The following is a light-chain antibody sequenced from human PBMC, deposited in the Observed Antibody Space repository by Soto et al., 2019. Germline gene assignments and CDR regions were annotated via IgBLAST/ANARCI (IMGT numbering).Light chain of an antibody. CDR1: SGRSMYA. V-gene: IGLV4-69*01. CDR3: QTWGTGVHVV. CDR2: VNSDGSH. J-gene: IGLJ2*01. Sequence: QSVLTQPPSASASLGASVKLTCTLISGRSMYAIAWHQQQPEKGPRYLMKVNSDGSHNKGDGIPDRFSGSSSGAERYLTISSLQSEDEADYYCQTWGTGVHVVFGGGTKLTVL.